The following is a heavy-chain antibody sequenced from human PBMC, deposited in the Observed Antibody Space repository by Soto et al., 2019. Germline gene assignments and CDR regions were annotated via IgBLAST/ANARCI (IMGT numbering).Heavy chain of an antibody. CDR1: GGSFSGHS. V-gene: IGHV4-34*01. CDR3: STWSYDTNGYYRFDP. Sequence: KPSETLSLTCAVYGGSFSGHSWTWIRQSPGKGLEWIGDINHSGRVNYSPSLKSRVTISLDTSKNQFSLTLSAVTAADTAMYYCSTWSYDTNGYYRFDPWGQGTLVTVSS. J-gene: IGHJ5*01. CDR2: INHSGRV. D-gene: IGHD3-22*01.